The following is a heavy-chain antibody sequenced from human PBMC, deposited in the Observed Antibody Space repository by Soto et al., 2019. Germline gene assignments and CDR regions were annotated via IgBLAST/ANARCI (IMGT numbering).Heavy chain of an antibody. J-gene: IGHJ6*02. CDR3: ATQTISYTWGV. Sequence: QVQLQESGPGLVKPSETLSLTCAVSGGPITTTTWWAWVRLPPGKGLEWIGELHHDGTTNYNPSLEXRXTXSXXKSNNHFSLKLTSVTAADTAIYYCATQTISYTWGVWGRGTTVTVSS. CDR1: GGPITTTTW. D-gene: IGHD3-16*01. V-gene: IGHV4-4*02. CDR2: LHHDGTT.